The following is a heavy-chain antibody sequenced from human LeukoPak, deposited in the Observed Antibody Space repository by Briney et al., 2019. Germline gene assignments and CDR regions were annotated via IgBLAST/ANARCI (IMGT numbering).Heavy chain of an antibody. CDR2: IYHSGST. J-gene: IGHJ4*02. V-gene: IGHV4-30-4*01. CDR1: GGSIRSGDNY. CDR3: ARDSSSASYVV. D-gene: IGHD1-26*01. Sequence: SETLSLTCTVSGGSIRSGDNYWSWIRQPPGKGLEWIGYIYHSGSTYYNPSLESRVTVSVDTSKNQFSLKLRSVTAADTAVYYCARDSSSASYVVWGQGKLVTVSS.